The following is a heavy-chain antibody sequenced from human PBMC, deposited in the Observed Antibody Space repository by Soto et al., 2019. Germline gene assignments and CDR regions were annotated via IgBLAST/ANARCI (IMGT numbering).Heavy chain of an antibody. CDR1: GYTFTSYD. CDR3: TRRTIAYWYFDL. J-gene: IGHJ2*01. D-gene: IGHD1-1*01. V-gene: IGHV1-8*01. Sequence: QEQLVQSGAEVKTPGTSVKVSCKASGYTFTSYDINWVRQATGQGLEWMGWMNGDSGNTGYAQKCQGRVSMTRDTSMSTAYMELSSLTSEDTAVYYCTRRTIAYWYFDLWGRGTPVTVSS. CDR2: MNGDSGNT.